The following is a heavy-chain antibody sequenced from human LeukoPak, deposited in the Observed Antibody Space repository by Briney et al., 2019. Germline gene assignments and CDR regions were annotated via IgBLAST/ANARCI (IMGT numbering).Heavy chain of an antibody. D-gene: IGHD2-15*01. CDR3: ARLCQAYKREYCSGGSCYLPNYYYMDV. V-gene: IGHV1-69*13. CDR2: IIPIFGTA. J-gene: IGHJ6*03. CDR1: GGTFSSYA. Sequence: GASVKVSCKASGGTFSSYAISWVRQAPGQGLEWMGGIIPIFGTANYAQKFQGRVTITADESTSTAYMELSSLRSDDTAVYYCARLCQAYKREYCSGGSCYLPNYYYMDVWGKGTTVTVSS.